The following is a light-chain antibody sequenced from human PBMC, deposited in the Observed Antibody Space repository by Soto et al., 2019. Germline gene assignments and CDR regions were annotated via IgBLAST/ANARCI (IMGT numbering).Light chain of an antibody. CDR3: QQYNNWPMYT. V-gene: IGKV3-15*01. J-gene: IGKJ2*01. CDR1: QSVSSN. CDR2: GAS. Sequence: EIVMTQSPATLSVSPGERATLSCRASQSVSSNLAWYQQKPGQAPRLLMYGASTSATAIPARFSGSGSGTEFPLTISSLQSEDFAVYYCQQYNNWPMYTFGQGTKLEIK.